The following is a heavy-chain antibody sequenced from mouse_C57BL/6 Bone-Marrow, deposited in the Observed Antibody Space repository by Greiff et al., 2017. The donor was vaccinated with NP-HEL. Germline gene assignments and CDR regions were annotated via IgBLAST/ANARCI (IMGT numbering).Heavy chain of an antibody. CDR3: ARSKSSGYDY. J-gene: IGHJ2*01. V-gene: IGHV1-7*01. Sequence: VQLQQSGAELAKPGASVKLSCKASGYTFTSYWMHWVKQRTGQGLEWIGYINPSSGYTKYNQKFKDKATLTADKSSRTAYMQLRSLTYEDSADYCCARSKSSGYDYWGQGTTLTVAS. CDR1: GYTFTSYW. CDR2: INPSSGYT. D-gene: IGHD3-2*02.